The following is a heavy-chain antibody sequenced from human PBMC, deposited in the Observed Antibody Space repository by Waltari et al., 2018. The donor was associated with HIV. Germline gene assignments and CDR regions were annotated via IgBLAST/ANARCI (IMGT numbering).Heavy chain of an antibody. Sequence: QLQLVQSGAEVQKPGASLKASCKASGYTFTSYGISWVRQAPGSGLEWLGWISAYNGTTNDARMVQGRVTITTGTSTSTAYMELRGLRSDDTAVYYCAGEDYGEPFRYWSQRTLVTVSS. J-gene: IGHJ4*02. CDR1: GYTFTSYG. D-gene: IGHD4-17*01. CDR2: ISAYNGTT. CDR3: AGEDYGEPFRY. V-gene: IGHV1-18*01.